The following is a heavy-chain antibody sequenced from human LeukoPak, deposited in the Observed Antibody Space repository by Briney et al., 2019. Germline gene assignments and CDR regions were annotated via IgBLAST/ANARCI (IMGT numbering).Heavy chain of an antibody. CDR3: ARDSQEFFQH. Sequence: GGSLRLSCAASGFTFDNYAIHWVRQAPGKGLEWVSLISGDGGSTYYADSMKGRFTISRDNSKNSLYLQMNSLRTEDTALYYCARDSQEFFQHSGQGTLVTVSS. J-gene: IGHJ1*01. V-gene: IGHV3-43*02. CDR1: GFTFDNYA. CDR2: ISGDGGST.